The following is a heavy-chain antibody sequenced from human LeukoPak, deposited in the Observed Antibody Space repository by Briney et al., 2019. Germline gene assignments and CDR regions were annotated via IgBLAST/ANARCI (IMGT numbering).Heavy chain of an antibody. J-gene: IGHJ4*02. CDR3: AVGDVLRFLFFPTLDY. CDR2: ISAYNGNT. CDR1: GYTFTSYG. D-gene: IGHD3-3*01. V-gene: IGHV1-18*01. Sequence: GASVKVSCKASGYTFTSYGISWVRQAPGQGLEWMGWISAYNGNTNYAQKLQGRVTMTTDTSTSTAYMELRSLRSDDTAVYYCAVGDVLRFLFFPTLDYWGQGTLVTVSS.